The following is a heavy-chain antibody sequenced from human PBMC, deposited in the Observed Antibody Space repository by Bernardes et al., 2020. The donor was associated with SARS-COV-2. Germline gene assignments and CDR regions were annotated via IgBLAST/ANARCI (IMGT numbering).Heavy chain of an antibody. Sequence: SVKVSCKASGGTINMFVMSWVRQAPGRRLEWMGGIIPIFGTTHYAQKFQGRVTITADESTTTAYLELRSLRSEDTAIYFCARGRDIVVEPSDSDASDVWGQGTMVTVST. CDR3: ARGRDIVVEPSDSDASDV. CDR2: IIPIFGTT. J-gene: IGHJ3*01. D-gene: IGHD2-2*01. CDR1: GGTINMFV. V-gene: IGHV1-69*13.